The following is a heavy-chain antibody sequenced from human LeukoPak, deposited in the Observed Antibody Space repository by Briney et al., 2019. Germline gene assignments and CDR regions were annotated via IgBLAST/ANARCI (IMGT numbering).Heavy chain of an antibody. CDR2: INHSGST. Sequence: KPSETLSLTCTVSGGSISSYYWSWIRQPPGKGLEWIGEINHSGSTNYNPSLKSRVTISVDTSKNQFSLKLSSVTAADTAVYYCARLAPLIWFGEYLNYFDYWGQGTLVTVSS. V-gene: IGHV4-59*08. D-gene: IGHD3-10*01. CDR1: GGSISSYY. CDR3: ARLAPLIWFGEYLNYFDY. J-gene: IGHJ4*02.